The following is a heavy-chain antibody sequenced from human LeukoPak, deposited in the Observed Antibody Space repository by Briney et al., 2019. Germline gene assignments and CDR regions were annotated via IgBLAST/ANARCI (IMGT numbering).Heavy chain of an antibody. CDR2: MNPNSGNT. CDR1: GYTFTSYA. J-gene: IGHJ6*03. D-gene: IGHD3-9*01. Sequence: GASVKVSCKASGYTFTSYAMNWVRQATGQGLEWMGWMNPNSGNTGYAQKFQGRVTMTRNTSISTAYMELSSLRSEDTAVYYCARLYYDILTGYYTDYYYYYMDVWGKGTTVTISS. V-gene: IGHV1-8*02. CDR3: ARLYYDILTGYYTDYYYYYMDV.